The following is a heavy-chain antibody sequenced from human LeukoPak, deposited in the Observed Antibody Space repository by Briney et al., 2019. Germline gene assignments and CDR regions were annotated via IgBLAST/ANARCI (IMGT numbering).Heavy chain of an antibody. Sequence: SETLSLTCTVSGGSISSYYWSWIRQPAGKGLEWIGRIYTSGSTNYNPSLKSRVTMSVDTSKNQFSLKLSSVTAADTAVYYCAREIVAVAGTWFDPWGQGTLVTVSS. CDR3: AREIVAVAGTWFDP. D-gene: IGHD6-19*01. CDR1: GGSISSYY. CDR2: IYTSGST. J-gene: IGHJ5*02. V-gene: IGHV4-4*07.